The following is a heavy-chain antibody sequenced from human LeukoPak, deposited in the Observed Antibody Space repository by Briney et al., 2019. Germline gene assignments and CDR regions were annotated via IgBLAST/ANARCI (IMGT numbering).Heavy chain of an antibody. CDR3: TTRRLYCTSSTCSRSQVAY. V-gene: IGHV3-15*01. CDR2: IKGKTDGGTR. Sequence: GGSLRLSCAASGFTFSSYWMSWVRQAPGKGLEWVGRIKGKTDGGTRDYAAPVKGRFTISRDDSKNTLDLQMNSLNTEDTAVYYCTTRRLYCTSSTCSRSQVAYWGQGTLVTVSS. J-gene: IGHJ4*02. D-gene: IGHD2-2*01. CDR1: GFTFSSYW.